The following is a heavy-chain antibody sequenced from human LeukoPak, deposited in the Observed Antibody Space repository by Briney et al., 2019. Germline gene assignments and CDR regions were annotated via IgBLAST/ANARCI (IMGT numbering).Heavy chain of an antibody. CDR1: GGTFSSYA. Sequence: ASVKVSCKDSGGTFSSYAISWVRQAPGQGLEWMGGIIPIFGTANYAQKFQGRVTITTDESTSTAYMELSSLRSEDTAVYYCARGGYDYNWFDPWGQGTLVTVSS. CDR3: ARGGYDYNWFDP. V-gene: IGHV1-69*05. CDR2: IIPIFGTA. J-gene: IGHJ5*02. D-gene: IGHD5-12*01.